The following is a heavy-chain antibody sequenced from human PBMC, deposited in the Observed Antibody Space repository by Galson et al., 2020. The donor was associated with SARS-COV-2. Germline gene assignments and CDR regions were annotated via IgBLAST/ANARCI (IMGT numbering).Heavy chain of an antibody. CDR2: ISPGADYI. CDR3: AKNFASGKAYYDY. CDR1: GFTFSNYA. J-gene: IGHJ4*02. D-gene: IGHD3-10*01. V-gene: IGHV3-23*01. Sequence: GGSLRLSCAASGFTFSNYAMTWVRQAPGKGPEWVSAISPGADYIYYADSVKGRFTISRDNSKNTLYLQMDSLRAEDTAQYYCAKNFASGKAYYDYWGQGTLVTVSS.